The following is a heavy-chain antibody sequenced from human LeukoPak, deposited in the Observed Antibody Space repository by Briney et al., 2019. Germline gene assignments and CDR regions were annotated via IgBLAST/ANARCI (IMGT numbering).Heavy chain of an antibody. Sequence: SVKVSCKASGGTFSSYAISWVRQAPGQGLEWMGGIIPIFGTANYAQKFQGRVTITADKSTSTAYMELSSLRSEDTAVYYCARDRLPYSSSWSEFDYWGQGTLVTVSS. D-gene: IGHD6-13*01. V-gene: IGHV1-69*06. CDR1: GGTFSSYA. CDR2: IIPIFGTA. CDR3: ARDRLPYSSSWSEFDY. J-gene: IGHJ4*02.